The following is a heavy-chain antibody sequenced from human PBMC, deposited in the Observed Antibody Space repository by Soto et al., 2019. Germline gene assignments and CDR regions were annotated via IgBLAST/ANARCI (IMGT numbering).Heavy chain of an antibody. CDR1: GGTFSSYA. V-gene: IGHV1-69*13. J-gene: IGHJ4*02. Sequence: SVKVSCKASGGTFSSYAIIWVRQAPGQGLEWVGVIIPRFGTANYAQKFQGRVTITADESTSTAYMELSSLSSEDTAMYYCAKVKYDSSGYYRNFDYWGQGTLVTVSS. D-gene: IGHD3-22*01. CDR3: AKVKYDSSGYYRNFDY. CDR2: IIPRFGTA.